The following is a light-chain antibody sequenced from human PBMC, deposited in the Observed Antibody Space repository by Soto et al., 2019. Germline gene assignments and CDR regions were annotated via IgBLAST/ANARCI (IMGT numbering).Light chain of an antibody. V-gene: IGLV1-44*01. CDR3: QSYDSGLFGLI. Sequence: QSVLTQPPSASGTPGQRVTISCSGSSPYIGSNNVNWYQQLPGTAPKLLIYNNNQRPSGVPDRFSGSKSGTSASLAITGLQAEDEADYYCQSYDSGLFGLIFGEGTKVTV. CDR1: SPYIGSNN. CDR2: NNN. J-gene: IGLJ2*01.